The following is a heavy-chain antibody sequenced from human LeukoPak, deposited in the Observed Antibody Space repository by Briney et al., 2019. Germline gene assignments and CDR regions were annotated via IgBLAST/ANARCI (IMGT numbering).Heavy chain of an antibody. CDR3: TRVGYIDEGIDY. CDR2: IKQDGSKK. J-gene: IGHJ4*02. Sequence: PGGSLRLSCVASGFPFSSYWMTWVRQAPGKGLGWVASIKQDGSKKSYVDSVKGRFTISRDNAKNSLYLQMNSLRAEDTAIYYCTRVGYIDEGIDYWGQGTLVTVSS. D-gene: IGHD5-24*01. CDR1: GFPFSSYW. V-gene: IGHV3-7*04.